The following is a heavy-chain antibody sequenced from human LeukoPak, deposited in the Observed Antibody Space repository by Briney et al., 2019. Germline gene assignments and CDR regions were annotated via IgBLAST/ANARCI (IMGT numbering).Heavy chain of an antibody. D-gene: IGHD3-10*01. V-gene: IGHV1-8*01. J-gene: IGHJ4*02. CDR3: ARGLLWFGELSPPGY. Sequence: ASVKVSCTASGYTFTSYDINWVRQATGQGLEWMGWMNPNSGNTGYAQKFQGRVTITRDTSASTAYMELSSLRSEDTAVYYCARGLLWFGELSPPGYWGQGTLVTVSS. CDR2: MNPNSGNT. CDR1: GYTFTSYD.